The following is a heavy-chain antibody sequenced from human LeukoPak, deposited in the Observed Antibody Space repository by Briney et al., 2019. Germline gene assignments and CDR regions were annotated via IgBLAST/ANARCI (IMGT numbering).Heavy chain of an antibody. CDR2: ISSSSSYI. V-gene: IGHV3-21*01. Sequence: GGSLRLSCAASGFTFSSYSMNWVRQAPGKGLEWVSSISSSSSYIYYADSVKGRFTISRDNAKNSLYLQMNSLRAEDTAVYYCARALLDYGDPPRFDYWGQGTPVTVSS. D-gene: IGHD4-17*01. CDR1: GFTFSSYS. CDR3: ARALLDYGDPPRFDY. J-gene: IGHJ4*02.